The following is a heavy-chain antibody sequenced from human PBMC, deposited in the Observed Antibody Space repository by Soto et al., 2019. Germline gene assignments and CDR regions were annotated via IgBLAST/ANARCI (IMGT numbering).Heavy chain of an antibody. J-gene: IGHJ4*02. Sequence: SETLSLTCTFSGCSISTYYWSWIRQPPGKGLEWIGYIYYSGTTNYNPSLKSRVTISVDTSKNQFSLKLSSVTAADTAVYYCARGPSYSDSYFDHWGQGTLVTVSS. D-gene: IGHD4-17*01. CDR2: IYYSGTT. CDR3: ARGPSYSDSYFDH. V-gene: IGHV4-59*01. CDR1: GCSISTYY.